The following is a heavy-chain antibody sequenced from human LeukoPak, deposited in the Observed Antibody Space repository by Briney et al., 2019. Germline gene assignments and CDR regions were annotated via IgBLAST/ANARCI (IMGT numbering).Heavy chain of an antibody. D-gene: IGHD2-15*01. J-gene: IGHJ4*02. CDR2: INHSGST. CDR3: ASKGWLLGPQYYFDY. Sequence: SETLSLTCAVYVGSFSGYYWSWIRQPPGKGLEWIGEINHSGSTNYNPSLKSRVTISVDTSKNQFSLKLSSVTAADTAVYYCASKGWLLGPQYYFDYWGQGTLVTVSS. CDR1: VGSFSGYY. V-gene: IGHV4-34*01.